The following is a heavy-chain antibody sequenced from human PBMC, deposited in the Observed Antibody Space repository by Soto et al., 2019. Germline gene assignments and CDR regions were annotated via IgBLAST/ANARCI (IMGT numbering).Heavy chain of an antibody. V-gene: IGHV3-30*03. CDR1: GFTFSSNG. Sequence: QVQLVESGGGVVQPGTSLRLSCSASGFTFSSNGMHWVRQAPGKGLEWVADISCDGSNTYYAEAVKGRIAIFRDNSKNTLYQQLNSLRAEDTAVYYCARGGPAGYYYYYGMDVWGQGTTVTVSS. J-gene: IGHJ6*02. D-gene: IGHD6-19*01. CDR2: ISCDGSNT. CDR3: ARGGPAGYYYYYGMDV.